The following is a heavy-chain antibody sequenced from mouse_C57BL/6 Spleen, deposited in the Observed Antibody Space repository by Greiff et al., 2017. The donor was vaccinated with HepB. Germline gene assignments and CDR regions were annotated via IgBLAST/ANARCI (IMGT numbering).Heavy chain of an antibody. CDR2: INPNNGGT. V-gene: IGHV1-26*01. Sequence: EVQLQQSGPELVKPGASVKISCKASGYTFTDYYMNWVKQSHGKSLEWIGDINPNNGGTSYNQKFKGKATLTVDKSSSTAYMELRSLTSEDSAVYYCARWKYYDSFAYWGQRTLVTVSA. CDR3: ARWKYYDSFAY. D-gene: IGHD2-4*01. J-gene: IGHJ3*01. CDR1: GYTFTDYY.